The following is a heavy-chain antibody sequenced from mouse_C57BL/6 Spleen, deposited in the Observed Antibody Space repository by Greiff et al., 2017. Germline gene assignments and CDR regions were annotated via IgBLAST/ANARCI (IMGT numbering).Heavy chain of an antibody. CDR2: INPGSGGT. J-gene: IGHJ2*01. CDR1: GYAFTNYL. Sequence: VQLQQSGAELVRPGTSVKVSCKASGYAFTNYLIEWVKRRPGQGLEWIGVINPGSGGTTYNGKFKGKATLTADKSSSTAYMQLSSLTSEDSAVYFCAREGPTGRGYWGQGTTLTVSS. D-gene: IGHD4-1*02. V-gene: IGHV1-54*01. CDR3: AREGPTGRGY.